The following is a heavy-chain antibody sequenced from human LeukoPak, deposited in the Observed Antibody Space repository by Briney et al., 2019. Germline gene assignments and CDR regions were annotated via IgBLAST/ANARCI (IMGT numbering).Heavy chain of an antibody. D-gene: IGHD3-10*01. CDR2: ISAYNGNT. CDR3: ARDPNYYGSGRTRFDP. V-gene: IGHV1-18*01. J-gene: IGHJ5*02. CDR1: GYTFTSYG. Sequence: VASVKVSCKASGYTFTSYGISWVRQAPGQGREWMGWISAYNGNTNYAQKLQGRVTMTTDTSTSTAYMELRSLRSDDTAVYYCARDPNYYGSGRTRFDPWGQGTLVIVSS.